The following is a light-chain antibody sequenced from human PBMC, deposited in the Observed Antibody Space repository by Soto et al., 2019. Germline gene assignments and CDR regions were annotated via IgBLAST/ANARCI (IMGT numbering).Light chain of an antibody. V-gene: IGLV2-14*01. CDR2: DVR. Sequence: QSVLTQPASVSGSPGQSITISCTGTSSDVGGYNYVSWYQQHPGKAPKLMIYDVRNRPSGVSNRFSGSKSVNTASLTISGLQAEDEADYYCCSYTTSNTRQIVFGTGTKVTVL. CDR3: CSYTTSNTRQIV. CDR1: SSDVGGYNY. J-gene: IGLJ1*01.